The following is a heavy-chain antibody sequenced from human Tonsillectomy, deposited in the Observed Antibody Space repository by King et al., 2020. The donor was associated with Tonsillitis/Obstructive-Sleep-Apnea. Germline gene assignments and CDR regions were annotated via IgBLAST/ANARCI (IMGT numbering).Heavy chain of an antibody. CDR3: ARVEYPKQYFDS. D-gene: IGHD2/OR15-2a*01. V-gene: IGHV4-34*01. Sequence: VQLQQWGAGLLKPSETLSLTCAVYGGSFSNYYWSWIRQPPGKGLEWIGEINHSGSTSYNSSLKSRVTISIDTSKNQFSLKLRSVTAADTAVYYCARVEYPKQYFDSWGQGTLVTVSS. J-gene: IGHJ4*02. CDR2: INHSGST. CDR1: GGSFSNYY.